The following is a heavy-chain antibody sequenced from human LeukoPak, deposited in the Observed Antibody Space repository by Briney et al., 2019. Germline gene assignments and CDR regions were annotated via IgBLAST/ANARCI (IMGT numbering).Heavy chain of an antibody. CDR3: AEEHRRCSGGSCYPNNDY. J-gene: IGHJ4*02. V-gene: IGHV3-30*02. CDR2: IRYDGSNK. Sequence: GGSLRLSRAASGFTFSSYGLHWVRQAPGKGLEWVAFIRYDGSNKYYADSVKGRFTISRDNSKNTLYLQMNSLRAEDTAVYYCAEEHRRCSGGSCYPNNDYWGQVTLVTVSS. D-gene: IGHD2-15*01. CDR1: GFTFSSYG.